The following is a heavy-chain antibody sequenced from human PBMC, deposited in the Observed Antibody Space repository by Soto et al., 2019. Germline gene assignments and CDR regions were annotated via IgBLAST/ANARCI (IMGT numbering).Heavy chain of an antibody. J-gene: IGHJ4*02. D-gene: IGHD6-6*01. CDR1: GGSFSGYY. CDR2: INHSGST. V-gene: IGHV4-34*01. CDR3: AREYSSSLTFDY. Sequence: SETLSLTCAVYGGSFSGYYWSWIRQPPGKGLEWIGEINHSGSTNYNPSLKSRVTISVDTSKNQFSLKLSSVTAADTAVYYCAREYSSSLTFDYWGQGTLVTVSS.